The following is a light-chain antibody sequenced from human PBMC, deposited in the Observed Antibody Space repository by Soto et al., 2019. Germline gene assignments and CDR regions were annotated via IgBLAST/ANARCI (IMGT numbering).Light chain of an antibody. CDR1: SSDVGGYNY. Sequence: QSALTQPRSVSGSPGQSVTISCTGTSSDVGGYNYVSWYQQHPGKAPKLMIYDVTKWPSGVPDRFSGSKSGNTASLTISGLRAEDEADYFCCSYAGSYVVFGGGTQLTVL. CDR2: DVT. CDR3: CSYAGSYVV. V-gene: IGLV2-11*01. J-gene: IGLJ3*02.